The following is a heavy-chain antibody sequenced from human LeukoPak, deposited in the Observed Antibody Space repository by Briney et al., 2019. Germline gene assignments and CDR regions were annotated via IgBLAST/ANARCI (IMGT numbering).Heavy chain of an antibody. Sequence: ASVKVSCKASGGTFSSYAISWVRQAPGQGLEWMGGTIPIFGTANYAQKFQGRVTITADESTSTAYMELSSLRSEDTAVYYCARGSLGIVVVPAAIEDYYYGMDVWGQGTTVTVSS. J-gene: IGHJ6*02. V-gene: IGHV1-69*13. D-gene: IGHD2-2*03. CDR3: ARGSLGIVVVPAAIEDYYYGMDV. CDR1: GGTFSSYA. CDR2: TIPIFGTA.